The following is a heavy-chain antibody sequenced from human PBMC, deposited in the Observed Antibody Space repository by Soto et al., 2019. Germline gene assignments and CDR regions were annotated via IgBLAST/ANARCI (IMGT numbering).Heavy chain of an antibody. CDR2: IYYSGST. CDR1: GGSICSYY. Sequence: SETLSLSCTVSGGSICSYYWSWIRQPPGKGLEWIGYIYYSGSTNYNPSLKSRVTISVDTSKNQFSLKLSSVTAADTAVYYCAGYSTNKNYYYYMDVWGKGTTVTVSS. CDR3: AGYSTNKNYYYYMDV. J-gene: IGHJ6*03. D-gene: IGHD2-15*01. V-gene: IGHV4-59*01.